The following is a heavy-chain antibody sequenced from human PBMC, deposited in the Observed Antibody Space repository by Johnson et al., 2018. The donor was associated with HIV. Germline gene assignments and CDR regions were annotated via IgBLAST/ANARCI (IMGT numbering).Heavy chain of an antibody. J-gene: IGHJ3*02. CDR3: ASLPGDAFDI. CDR1: GFTFSSYA. CDR2: ISYGGSNK. V-gene: IGHV3-30-3*01. D-gene: IGHD2-2*01. Sequence: QVQLVESGGGVVQPGRSLRLSCAASGFTFSSYAMHWVRQAPGKGLEWVAVISYGGSNKYYADSVKGRFTISRDNSKNTLYLQMNSLRAEDTAVYYCASLPGDAFDIWGQGTMVTVSS.